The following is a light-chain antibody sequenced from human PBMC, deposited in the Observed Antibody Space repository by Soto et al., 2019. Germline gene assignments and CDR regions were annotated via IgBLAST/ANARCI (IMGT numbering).Light chain of an antibody. CDR2: EVS. CDR3: SSYTSTSAWV. CDR1: SGDVGGYNS. V-gene: IGLV2-14*01. J-gene: IGLJ3*02. Sequence: QSALTQPASVSGSPGQSITISCTGTSGDVGGYNSVSWFQQHPGKAPQLIIYEVSNRPSGVSNRFSGSKSGNTASLTISGLQAEDETDYYCSSYTSTSAWVFGGGTQLTVL.